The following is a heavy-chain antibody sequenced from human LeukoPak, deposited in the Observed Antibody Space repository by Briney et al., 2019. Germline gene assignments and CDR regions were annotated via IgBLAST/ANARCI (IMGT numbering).Heavy chain of an antibody. V-gene: IGHV1-69*01. Sequence: SVKVSCKASGGTFSSYAISWVRQAPGQGLEWMGGIIPIFGTANYAQKFQGRVTITADESTSTAYMELSSLRSEDTAVYNCARGDRVLRFLEWANNHYYYYMDVWGKGTTVTVSS. CDR2: IIPIFGTA. CDR3: ARGDRVLRFLEWANNHYYYYMDV. D-gene: IGHD3-3*01. CDR1: GGTFSSYA. J-gene: IGHJ6*03.